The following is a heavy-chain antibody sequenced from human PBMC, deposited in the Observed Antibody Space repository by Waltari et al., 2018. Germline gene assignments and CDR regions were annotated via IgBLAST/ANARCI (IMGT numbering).Heavy chain of an antibody. V-gene: IGHV1-2*02. CDR1: GYTFTAYY. J-gene: IGHJ3*02. Sequence: QVLLEQSGAEVKRPGASGKVSCKASGYTFTAYYIHWVRQAPGQGLEWVGGLNPDMGTTNYARKFQGRVTMTSDSSISTAYLEVNRLNSDDTAIYYCARNSLSVAFDIWGQGTLVTVSS. CDR2: LNPDMGTT. D-gene: IGHD2-15*01. CDR3: ARNSLSVAFDI.